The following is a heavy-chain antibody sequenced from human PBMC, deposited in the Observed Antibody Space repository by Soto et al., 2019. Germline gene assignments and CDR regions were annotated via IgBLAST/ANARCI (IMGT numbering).Heavy chain of an antibody. D-gene: IGHD2-2*01. CDR3: AKLSCTSSTCYFPGWFDP. J-gene: IGHJ5*02. CDR1: GDYISGGASF. V-gene: IGHV4-31*03. CDR2: VYYSGSS. Sequence: KASETLSLTCTVSGDYISGGASFWSWIRQPPGKGLEWIANVYYSGSSYYNPSLKSRLTISVDTTKNQFSLQLKSMTAADTAVYYCAKLSCTSSTCYFPGWFDPWGQGTLVTVSS.